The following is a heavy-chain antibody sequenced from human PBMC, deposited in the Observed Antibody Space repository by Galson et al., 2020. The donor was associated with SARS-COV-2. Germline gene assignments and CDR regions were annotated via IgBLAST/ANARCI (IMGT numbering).Heavy chain of an antibody. D-gene: IGHD3-9*01. V-gene: IGHV3-21*01. J-gene: IGHJ4*02. Sequence: NSGGSLRLSCAASGFTFSSYSMNWVRQAPGKGLEWVSSISSSSSYIYYADSVKGRFTISRDNAKNSLYLQMNSLRAEDTAVYYCARSWNYDILTGYYIGEFDYWGQGTLVTVSS. CDR1: GFTFSSYS. CDR2: ISSSSSYI. CDR3: ARSWNYDILTGYYIGEFDY.